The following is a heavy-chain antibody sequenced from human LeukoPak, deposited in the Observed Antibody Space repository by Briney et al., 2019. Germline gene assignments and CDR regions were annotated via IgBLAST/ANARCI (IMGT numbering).Heavy chain of an antibody. CDR1: GFTFSSYA. Sequence: GGSLRLSCAASGFTFSSYAMHWVRQAPGKGLEWVAVISYDGSNKYYADSVKGRFTISRDNSKNTLYLQMNSLRAEDTAVYYCARAGGPVTPYYFDYWGQGTLVTVSS. J-gene: IGHJ4*02. D-gene: IGHD4-17*01. CDR3: ARAGGPVTPYYFDY. V-gene: IGHV3-30*04. CDR2: ISYDGSNK.